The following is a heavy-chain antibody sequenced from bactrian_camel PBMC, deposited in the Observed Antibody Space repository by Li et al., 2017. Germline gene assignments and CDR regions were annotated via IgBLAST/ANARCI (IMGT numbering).Heavy chain of an antibody. Sequence: VQLVESGGGSVQAGGSLTLSCVASGVTYNSYCMGWFRQPPGNEREGVAVIDSDDGSADFTDSVKGRFTISRDNAKSTVYLRMNSLKSEDTALYYCVTGRAEWGQGTQVTVS. D-gene: IGHD7*01. V-gene: IGHV3S40*01. CDR3: VTGRAE. CDR2: IDSDDGSA. J-gene: IGHJ4*01. CDR1: GVTYNSYC.